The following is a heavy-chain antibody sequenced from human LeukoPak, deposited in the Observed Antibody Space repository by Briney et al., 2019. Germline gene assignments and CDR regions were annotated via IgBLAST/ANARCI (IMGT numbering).Heavy chain of an antibody. Sequence: GRSLRLSCAASEFTFSSYGMHRVRQAPGKGLEWVAVIWYDGSNKYYADSVKGRFTISRDNSKNTVYLQMNSLRVEDTAVYYCARDQRPGWGEYFQHWGQGTLVTVSS. J-gene: IGHJ1*01. CDR1: EFTFSSYG. CDR3: ARDQRPGWGEYFQH. V-gene: IGHV3-33*01. CDR2: IWYDGSNK. D-gene: IGHD3-16*01.